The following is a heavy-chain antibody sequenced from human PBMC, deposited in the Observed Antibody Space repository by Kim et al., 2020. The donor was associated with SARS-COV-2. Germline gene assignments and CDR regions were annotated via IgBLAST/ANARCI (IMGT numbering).Heavy chain of an antibody. CDR3: ARDGNDDYGDYGSFDY. CDR1: GFTFSSYA. CDR2: ISYDGSNK. V-gene: IGHV3-30-3*01. Sequence: GGSLRLSCAASGFTFSSYAMHWVRQAPGKGLEWVAVISYDGSNKYYADSVKGRFTISRDNSKNTLYLQMNSLRAEDTAVYYCARDGNDDYGDYGSFDYWGQGTLVTVSS. J-gene: IGHJ4*02. D-gene: IGHD4-17*01.